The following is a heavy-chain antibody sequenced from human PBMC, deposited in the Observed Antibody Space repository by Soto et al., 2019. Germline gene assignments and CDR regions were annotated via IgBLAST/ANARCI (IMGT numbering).Heavy chain of an antibody. CDR3: ARKRGYCSGYYPFDY. J-gene: IGHJ4*02. D-gene: IGHD2-15*01. CDR2: INPDGGGT. CDR1: GYTFTNYY. V-gene: IGHV1-46*01. Sequence: GASVKVSCKASGYTFTNYYMHWVRQAPGQGLEWMGVINPDGGGTTYAQKFQGRVTMTRDTSTSTVYMELSSLRSEDTAVYYCARKRGYCSGYYPFDYWGQGTLVTVSS.